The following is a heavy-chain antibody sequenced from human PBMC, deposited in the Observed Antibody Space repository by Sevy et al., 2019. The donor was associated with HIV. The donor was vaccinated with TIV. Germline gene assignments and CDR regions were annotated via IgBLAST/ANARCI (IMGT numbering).Heavy chain of an antibody. V-gene: IGHV3-30*04. CDR2: ISHDGSNK. CDR1: GFTFSYYS. J-gene: IGHJ1*01. D-gene: IGHD1-1*01. CDR3: ALERLSSDVAEYFQN. Sequence: GGSLRLSCAASGFTFSYYSMHWVRQAPGKGLEWVATISHDGSNKHYADSVKGRFTISRDNFMSSLFLQMNSLRTEDTSVYYCALERLSSDVAEYFQNWGQGTLVTVSS.